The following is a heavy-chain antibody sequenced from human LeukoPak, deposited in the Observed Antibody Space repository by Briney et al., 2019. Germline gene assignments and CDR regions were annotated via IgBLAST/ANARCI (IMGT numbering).Heavy chain of an antibody. CDR2: INHSGST. J-gene: IGHJ4*02. CDR3: ARGKGDDFWSGYYSFYFDY. Sequence: SETLSLTCAVYGGSFSGYYWSWIRQPPGKGLEWIGEINHSGSTNYNPSLKSRVTISVDTSKNQFSLKLSSVTPADTAVYYCARGKGDDFWSGYYSFYFDYWGQGILVTVSS. V-gene: IGHV4-34*01. D-gene: IGHD3-3*01. CDR1: GGSFSGYY.